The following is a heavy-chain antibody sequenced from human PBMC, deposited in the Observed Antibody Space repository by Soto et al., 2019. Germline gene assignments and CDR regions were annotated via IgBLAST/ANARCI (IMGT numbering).Heavy chain of an antibody. CDR3: ATLRAGYSGSFYQTPYYFDY. J-gene: IGHJ4*02. CDR1: GYTLTELS. V-gene: IGHV1-24*01. Sequence: ASVKVSCKVSGYTLTELSMHWVRQAPGKGLEWMGGFDPEDGETIYAQKFQGRVTMTEDTSTDTAYMELSSLRSEDTAVYYCATLRAGYSGSFYQTPYYFDYWGQGTLVTVSS. D-gene: IGHD1-26*01. CDR2: FDPEDGET.